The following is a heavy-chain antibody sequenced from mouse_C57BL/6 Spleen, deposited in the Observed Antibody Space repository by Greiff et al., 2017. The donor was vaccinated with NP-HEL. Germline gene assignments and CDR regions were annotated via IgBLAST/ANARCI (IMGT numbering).Heavy chain of an antibody. D-gene: IGHD2-3*01. J-gene: IGHJ1*03. CDR3: TNIYDGYYDV. CDR1: GFTFSSYA. Sequence: EVKVEESGEGLVKPGGSLKLSCAASGFTFSSYAMSWVRQTPEKRLEWVAYISSGGDYIYYADTVKGRFTISRDNARNTLYLQMSSLKSEDTAMYYCTNIYDGYYDVWGTGTTVTVSS. CDR2: ISSGGDYI. V-gene: IGHV5-9-1*02.